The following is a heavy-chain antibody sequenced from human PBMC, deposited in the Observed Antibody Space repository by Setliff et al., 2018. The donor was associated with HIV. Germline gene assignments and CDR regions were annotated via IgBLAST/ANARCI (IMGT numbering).Heavy chain of an antibody. CDR1: GGSISSRSYY. J-gene: IGHJ6*03. CDR3: ARHATYYDILTGYYYYYYMDV. Sequence: SETLSLTCTVSGGSISSRSYYWGWIRQPPGKGLEWIGRIYCSGSTYYNPSLKSRVTISVDTSKNQFSLKLSSVTAADTAVYYCARHATYYDILTGYYYYYYMDVWGKGTTVTVSS. CDR2: IYCSGST. D-gene: IGHD3-9*01. V-gene: IGHV4-39*01.